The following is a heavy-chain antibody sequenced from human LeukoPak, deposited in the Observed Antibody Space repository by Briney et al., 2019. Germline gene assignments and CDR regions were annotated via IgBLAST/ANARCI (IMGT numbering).Heavy chain of an antibody. Sequence: SETLSLTCTVSGGSISSYYWSWIRQPPGKGLEWIGYIYYSGSTNYNPSLKSRVTISVDTSKNQFSLKLSSVTAADTAVYYCARGHNYGRLLDYWGQGTLVTVSS. D-gene: IGHD5-18*01. CDR1: GGSISSYY. V-gene: IGHV4-59*01. CDR3: ARGHNYGRLLDY. CDR2: IYYSGST. J-gene: IGHJ4*02.